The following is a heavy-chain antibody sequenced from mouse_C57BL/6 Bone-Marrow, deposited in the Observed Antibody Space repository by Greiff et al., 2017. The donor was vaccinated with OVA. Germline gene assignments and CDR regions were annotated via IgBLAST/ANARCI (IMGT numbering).Heavy chain of an antibody. Sequence: QVQLQQPGAELVRPGSSVKLSCKASGYTFTSYWMHWVKQRPIQGLEWIGNIDPSDSETHYNQKFKDKATLTVDKSSSTAYMQLSSLTSEDSAVYYCAIRAQAVYYAMDYWGQGTSVTVSS. V-gene: IGHV1-52*01. D-gene: IGHD3-2*02. J-gene: IGHJ4*01. CDR1: GYTFTSYW. CDR2: IDPSDSET. CDR3: AIRAQAVYYAMDY.